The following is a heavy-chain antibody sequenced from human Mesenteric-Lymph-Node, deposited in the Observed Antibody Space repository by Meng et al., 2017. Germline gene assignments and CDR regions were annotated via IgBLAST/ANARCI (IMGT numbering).Heavy chain of an antibody. CDR3: TGNSHIYGFDY. D-gene: IGHD5-18*01. CDR2: IWSDGNTK. J-gene: IGHJ4*02. Sequence: QLHLVESGGGVVHPGRFLRLSCAASGFTFSSLGMHWVRQAPGKGLEWVAVIWSDGNTKYYADSVKDRFTISRDNSKSTLYLQMNSLRAEDTAVYYCTGNSHIYGFDYWGPGTLVTVSS. V-gene: IGHV3-33*01. CDR1: GFTFSSLG.